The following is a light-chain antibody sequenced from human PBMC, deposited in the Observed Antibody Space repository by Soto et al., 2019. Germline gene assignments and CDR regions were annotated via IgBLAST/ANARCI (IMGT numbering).Light chain of an antibody. Sequence: IQLTHFPSSLSASVGDRVTITCRASQGVSSHLAWHQQKPGKAPKLLIYEVSTLQSGVPSRFSGSGSGTDFTLKISRVEAEDVGVYYCMQALQTPRKFGQGTKVDIK. V-gene: IGKV1-9*01. CDR1: QGVSSH. CDR2: EVS. J-gene: IGKJ1*01. CDR3: MQALQTPRK.